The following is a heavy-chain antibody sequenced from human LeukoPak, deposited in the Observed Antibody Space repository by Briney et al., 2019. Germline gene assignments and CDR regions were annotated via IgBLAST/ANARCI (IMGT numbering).Heavy chain of an antibody. CDR1: GFTFSSYA. D-gene: IGHD1-26*01. Sequence: GSLRLSCAASGFTFSSYAMSWVRQAPGKGLEWVSAISGSGGSTYYADSVKGRFTISRDNSKNTLYLQMNSLRAEDTAVYYCAKGDAEVDEHYYYYYYMDVWGKGTTVTVSS. J-gene: IGHJ6*03. CDR3: AKGDAEVDEHYYYYYYMDV. CDR2: ISGSGGST. V-gene: IGHV3-23*01.